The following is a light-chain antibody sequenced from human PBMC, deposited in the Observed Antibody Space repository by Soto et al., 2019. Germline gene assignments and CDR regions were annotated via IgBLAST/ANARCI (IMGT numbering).Light chain of an antibody. J-gene: IGKJ1*01. CDR2: EAS. V-gene: IGKV1-5*03. Sequence: DIQMTQSPSTLSASLGDRVTITCRASQNINNWLAWYQQKPGKAPNLLIYEASNLESGVPSRFGGGRSGTEFTLTISSLQSEDFAVYYCQQHNDWPRTFGQGTKVDIK. CDR3: QQHNDWPRT. CDR1: QNINNW.